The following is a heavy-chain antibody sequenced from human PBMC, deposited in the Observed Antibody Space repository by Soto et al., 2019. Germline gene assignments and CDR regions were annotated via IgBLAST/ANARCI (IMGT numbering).Heavy chain of an antibody. CDR3: AKDHLTMAMPRYYYYYYMDV. CDR2: ISGSGGST. D-gene: IGHD3-10*01. CDR1: GFTFSSYA. J-gene: IGHJ6*03. Sequence: GGSLRLSCAASGFTFSSYAMSWVRQAPGKGLEWVSAISGSGGSTYYADSVKGRFTISRDNSKNTLYLQMNSLRAEDTAVYYGAKDHLTMAMPRYYYYYYMDVWGKGTTVTVSS. V-gene: IGHV3-23*01.